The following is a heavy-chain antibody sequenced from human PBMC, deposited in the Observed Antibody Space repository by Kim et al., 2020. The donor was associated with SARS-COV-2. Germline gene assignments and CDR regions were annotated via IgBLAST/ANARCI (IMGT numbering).Heavy chain of an antibody. Sequence: ASVKVSCKAYGGTFSNYAISWVRQAPGQGLEWMGRIIPILGKPNYAQKFQGRVTITADKSTSTAYMEVSNLRSEDTAVYYCAKHSHTLSTIYYDMDVWGQGTTVTVSS. CDR1: GGTFSNYA. D-gene: IGHD3-9*01. V-gene: IGHV1-69*04. J-gene: IGHJ6*02. CDR2: IIPILGKP. CDR3: AKHSHTLSTIYYDMDV.